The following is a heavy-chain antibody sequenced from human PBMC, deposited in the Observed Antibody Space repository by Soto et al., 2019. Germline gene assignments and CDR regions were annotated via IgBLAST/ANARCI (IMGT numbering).Heavy chain of an antibody. CDR2: IYYSGST. J-gene: IGHJ4*02. CDR3: ACMNDYDFWSGYPVHAPSMSFDY. V-gene: IGHV4-30-4*01. CDR1: GGSISSGDCY. D-gene: IGHD3-3*01. Sequence: PSETMSLTCTVSGGSISSGDCYWSWIRKPPGKGLEWIGYIYYSGSTYYNPSLRSRVTISVDTSKNQFSLKLSSVTAADTAVYYCACMNDYDFWSGYPVHAPSMSFDYWGQGTLVTVSS.